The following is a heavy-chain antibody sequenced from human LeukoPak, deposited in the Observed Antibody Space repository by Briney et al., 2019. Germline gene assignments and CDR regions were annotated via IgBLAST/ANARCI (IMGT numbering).Heavy chain of an antibody. CDR1: GGSISSSSYY. CDR3: ARLEDYYYYMDV. CDR2: IYYSGST. J-gene: IGHJ6*03. D-gene: IGHD5-24*01. Sequence: SETLSLTCTVSGGSISSSSYYWGWIRQPPGKGLEWIWSIYYSGSTYYNPSLKSRVTISVDTSKNQFSLKLSSVTAADTAVYYCARLEDYYYYMDVWGKGTTVTISS. V-gene: IGHV4-39*01.